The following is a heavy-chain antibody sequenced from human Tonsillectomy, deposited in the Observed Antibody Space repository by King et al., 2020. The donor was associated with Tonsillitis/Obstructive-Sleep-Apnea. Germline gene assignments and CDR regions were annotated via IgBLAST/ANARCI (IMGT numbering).Heavy chain of an antibody. V-gene: IGHV2-70*15. Sequence: VTLKESGPALVKPTQTLTLTCSFSGFSLNTSGMCVSWIRQPPGKALEWLARIDWADDKYYSTSLKTRLNNSKDTSKNQEVLTMTNMDTVDTATYYCARMEPYCSSTSCYGTVDYWGQGTLVTVSS. CDR3: ARMEPYCSSTSCYGTVDY. CDR1: GFSLNTSGMC. CDR2: IDWADDK. D-gene: IGHD2-2*01. J-gene: IGHJ4*02.